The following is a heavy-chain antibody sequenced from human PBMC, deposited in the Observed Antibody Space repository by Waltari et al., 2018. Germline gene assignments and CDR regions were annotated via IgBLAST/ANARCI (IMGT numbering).Heavy chain of an antibody. V-gene: IGHV3-7*03. CDR1: GFTFRSYW. J-gene: IGHJ4*02. CDR3: AREGRVSY. CDR2: IKKDGSEK. Sequence: EVQLVESGGGLVQPGGSLRLSCAASGFTFRSYWRSWVRQAPGKGLEWVANIKKDGSEKYYVDSVKGRFTISRDNAKNSLYLQMNSLRAEDTAVYYCAREGRVSYWGQGTLVTVSS.